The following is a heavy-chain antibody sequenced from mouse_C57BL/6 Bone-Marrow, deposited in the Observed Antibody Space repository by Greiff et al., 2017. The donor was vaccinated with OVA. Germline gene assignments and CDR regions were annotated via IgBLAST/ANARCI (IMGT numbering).Heavy chain of an antibody. Sequence: QVQLQQSGAELARPGASVKLSCKASGYTFTSYGISWVKQRTGQGLEWIGEIYPRSGNTYYNEKFKGKATLTADKSSSTAYMELRSLTSEDSAVYVCAPGCYYGSRPFADWGQGTLVTVSA. CDR2: IYPRSGNT. D-gene: IGHD1-1*01. CDR1: GYTFTSYG. CDR3: APGCYYGSRPFAD. J-gene: IGHJ3*01. V-gene: IGHV1-81*01.